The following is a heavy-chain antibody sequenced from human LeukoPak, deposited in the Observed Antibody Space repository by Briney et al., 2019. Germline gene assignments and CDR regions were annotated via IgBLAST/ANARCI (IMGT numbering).Heavy chain of an antibody. Sequence: QTGGSLRLSCAASGFTFSSYAMSWVRQAPGKGLEWVSVIYSGGSTYYADSVKGRFTISRDNSKNTLYLQMNSLRAEDTAVYYCAKCPQYLRYFDWPCAFDYWGQGTLVTVSS. J-gene: IGHJ4*02. CDR3: AKCPQYLRYFDWPCAFDY. V-gene: IGHV3-66*01. CDR1: GFTFSSYA. CDR2: IYSGGST. D-gene: IGHD3-9*01.